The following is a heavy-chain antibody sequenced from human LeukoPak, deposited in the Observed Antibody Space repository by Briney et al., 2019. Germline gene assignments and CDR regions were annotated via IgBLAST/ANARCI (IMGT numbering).Heavy chain of an antibody. CDR3: AREYVWGSYRDYYFDY. CDR2: IIPIFGTA. Sequence: SVKVSCKASGGTFSSYAISWVRQAPGQGLEWMGRIIPIFGTADYAQKFQGRVTITTDESTSTAYMELSSLRSEDTAVYYCAREYVWGSYRDYYFDYWGQGTLVTVSS. D-gene: IGHD3-16*02. CDR1: GGTFSSYA. J-gene: IGHJ4*02. V-gene: IGHV1-69*05.